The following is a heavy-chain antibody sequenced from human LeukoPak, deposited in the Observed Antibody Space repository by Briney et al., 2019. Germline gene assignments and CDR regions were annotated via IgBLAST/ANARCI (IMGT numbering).Heavy chain of an antibody. J-gene: IGHJ4*02. CDR2: ISGSGGST. CDR1: GFTFSSYA. D-gene: IGHD3-9*01. Sequence: GGSLRLSCAASGFTFSSYAMSWVRHAPGKGLEWVSAISGSGGSTYYADSVKGRFTISRDNSKNTLHLQMNSLRAEDTAVYYCARDEGNTGYYYWGQGTLVTVSS. CDR3: ARDEGNTGYYY. V-gene: IGHV3-23*01.